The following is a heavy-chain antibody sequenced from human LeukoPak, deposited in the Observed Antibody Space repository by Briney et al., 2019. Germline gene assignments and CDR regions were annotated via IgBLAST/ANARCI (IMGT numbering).Heavy chain of an antibody. V-gene: IGHV4-59*01. J-gene: IGHJ4*02. D-gene: IGHD1-26*01. Sequence: SETLSLTCTVSGGPMSYYYWSWIRQPPGKGLEWIGYIYYSGSTDYNASLKSRVTITIDTSKNQFSLKLRSVTAADTAAYYCARAGGVVGATTWNYWGQGTLVTVSS. CDR3: ARAGGVVGATTWNY. CDR1: GGPMSYYY. CDR2: IYYSGST.